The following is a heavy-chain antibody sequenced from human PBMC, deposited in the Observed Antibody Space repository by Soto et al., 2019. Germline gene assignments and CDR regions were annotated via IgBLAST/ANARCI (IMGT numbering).Heavy chain of an antibody. CDR2: PSSSRSTK. J-gene: IGHJ6*02. V-gene: IGHV3-48*02. CDR1: GFTLNSYS. CDR3: VRGRSDSLMDV. Sequence: PGGSLRLSCAGSGFTLNSYSMNWVRQAPGKGLEWVSYPSSSRSTKYYADSVKGRFTISRDDAKNSLYLQTNSLRDDDTAVYFCVRGRSDSLMDVWGQGTTVTVSS.